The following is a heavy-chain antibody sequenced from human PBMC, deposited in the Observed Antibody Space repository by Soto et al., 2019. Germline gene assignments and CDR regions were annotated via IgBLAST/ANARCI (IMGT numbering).Heavy chain of an antibody. CDR2: LSGSGDST. CDR3: AKEGGYDYIWVNRAYFDY. CDR1: GFTFSSYA. V-gene: IGHV3-23*01. J-gene: IGHJ4*02. Sequence: EVQLLESGGGLVQPGGSLRLSCAASGFTFSSYAMSWVRQAPGKGLEWVSALSGSGDSTYYADSVKGRFTISRDNSKNTLYLQMNSLRAEDTAVYYCAKEGGYDYIWVNRAYFDYWGQGTLVTVSS. D-gene: IGHD3-16*01.